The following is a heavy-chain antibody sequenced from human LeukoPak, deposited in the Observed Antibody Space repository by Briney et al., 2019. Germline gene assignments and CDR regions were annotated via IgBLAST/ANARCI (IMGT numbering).Heavy chain of an antibody. CDR2: ISSSGGGT. CDR3: AKEAHVAVTTYDY. D-gene: IGHD2-21*02. Sequence: GGSLRLSCAASGVTFGTYGMAWVRQAPGKGLEWVSSISSSGGGTYYGDSVKGRFTISRDNSKNTLYLQMNSLRDEDTALYYCAKEAHVAVTTYDYWGQGTLVTVSS. J-gene: IGHJ4*02. CDR1: GVTFGTYG. V-gene: IGHV3-23*01.